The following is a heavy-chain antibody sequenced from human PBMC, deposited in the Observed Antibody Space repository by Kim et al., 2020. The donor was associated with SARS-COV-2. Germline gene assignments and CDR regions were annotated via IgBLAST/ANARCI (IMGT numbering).Heavy chain of an antibody. J-gene: IGHJ4*02. CDR3: ARGDYNKYDALDY. CDR2: ISWNSVII. D-gene: IGHD4-4*01. Sequence: GGSLRLSCAASGFTFHDYPLYWVRQTPRQGLEWVSRISWNSVIISYADSVRGRFTVSRDNAKNSLYLQMTSLRTDDTALYYCARGDYNKYDALDYWSQGTLVTVSS. CDR1: GFTFHDYP. V-gene: IGHV3-9*01.